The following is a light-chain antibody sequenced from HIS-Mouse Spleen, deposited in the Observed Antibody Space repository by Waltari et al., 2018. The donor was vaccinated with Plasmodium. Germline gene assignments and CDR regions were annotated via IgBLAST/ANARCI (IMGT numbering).Light chain of an antibody. J-gene: IGKJ2*01. CDR1: QSISSL. V-gene: IGKV1-5*03. CDR3: QQYNSYSYT. CDR2: KAS. Sequence: DLQMTQSPSPLSASVGDRVTITCRASQSISSLFAWYQQKPGKAPKLLIYKASSLESGVPSRFSGSGSGTEFTLTISSLQPDDFATYYCQQYNSYSYTFGQGTKLEIK.